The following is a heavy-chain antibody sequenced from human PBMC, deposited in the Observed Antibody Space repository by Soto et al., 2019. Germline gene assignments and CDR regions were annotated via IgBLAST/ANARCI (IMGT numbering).Heavy chain of an antibody. Sequence: EVQLVESGGDLVQPGGSLRLSCAASGFTFSSYWMRWVRQAPGKGLEWVANIKQDGSKKYYVDSVKGRFTISRDNAKNSLYQQMNSLRAEDTAVYYCARRYSSSWSEFDPWGQGTLVTVSS. CDR3: ARRYSSSWSEFDP. CDR1: GFTFSSYW. D-gene: IGHD6-13*01. J-gene: IGHJ5*02. V-gene: IGHV3-7*01. CDR2: IKQDGSKK.